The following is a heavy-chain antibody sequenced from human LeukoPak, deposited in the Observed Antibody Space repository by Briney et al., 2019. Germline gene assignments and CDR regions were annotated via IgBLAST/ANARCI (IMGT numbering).Heavy chain of an antibody. V-gene: IGHV3-23*01. CDR3: AKGRGSYYHDFDY. CDR2: ISGSGGST. J-gene: IGHJ4*02. D-gene: IGHD1-26*01. CDR1: GFTFSSYE. Sequence: PGGSLRLSCAASGFTFSSYEMNWVRQAPGKGLEWVSAISGSGGSTYYADSVKGRFTISRDNSKNTLYLQMNSLRAEDTAVYYCAKGRGSYYHDFDYWGQGTLVTVSS.